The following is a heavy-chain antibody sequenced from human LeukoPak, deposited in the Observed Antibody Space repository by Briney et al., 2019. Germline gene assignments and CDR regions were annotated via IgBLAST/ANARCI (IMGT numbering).Heavy chain of an antibody. V-gene: IGHV1-69*06. CDR1: GGTFSSYA. Sequence: SVKVSCKASGGTFSSYAISWLRQAPGQGLEWMGRIIPIFGTANYAQKFQGRVTITADKSTSTAYMELSSLRSDDTAVYYCARGTRVLRFLEWSNWFDPWGQGTLVTVSS. CDR2: IIPIFGTA. J-gene: IGHJ5*02. D-gene: IGHD3-3*01. CDR3: ARGTRVLRFLEWSNWFDP.